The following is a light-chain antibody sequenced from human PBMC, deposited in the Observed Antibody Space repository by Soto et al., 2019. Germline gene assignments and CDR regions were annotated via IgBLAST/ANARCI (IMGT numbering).Light chain of an antibody. CDR3: QQLNSYPLT. CDR1: QSISSW. J-gene: IGKJ4*01. Sequence: DIQMTHSPSSLSAFVGCRCTITCRASQSISSWLAWYQQKPGKAPNLLIYDASSLESGVPSRFRDSGYGTELTITISSMQTGDFETYYCQQLNSYPLTFGGGTKVDIK. CDR2: DAS. V-gene: IGKV1-5*01.